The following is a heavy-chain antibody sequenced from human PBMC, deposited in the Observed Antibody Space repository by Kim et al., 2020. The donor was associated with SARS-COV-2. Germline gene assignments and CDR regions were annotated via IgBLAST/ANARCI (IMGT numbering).Heavy chain of an antibody. Sequence: YYADSVRGRFTISRDNAQNSLYLQMNSLRAEDTAVYYCARGVGYYDMDVWGKGTTVTVSS. CDR3: ARGVGYYDMDV. J-gene: IGHJ6*03. V-gene: IGHV3-11*01.